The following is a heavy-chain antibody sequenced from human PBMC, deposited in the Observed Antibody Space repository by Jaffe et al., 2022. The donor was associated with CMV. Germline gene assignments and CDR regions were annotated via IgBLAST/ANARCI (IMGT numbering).Heavy chain of an antibody. J-gene: IGHJ3*02. CDR2: ISGSGGST. D-gene: IGHD2-15*01. V-gene: IGHV3-23*01. CDR3: AKDPGYCSGGSCFFDAFDI. CDR1: GFTFSSYA. Sequence: EVQLLESGGGLVQPGGSLRLSCAASGFTFSSYAMSWVRQAPGKGLEWVSAISGSGGSTYYADSVKGRFTISRDNSKNTLYLQMNSLRAEDTAVYYCAKDPGYCSGGSCFFDAFDIWGQGTMVTVSS.